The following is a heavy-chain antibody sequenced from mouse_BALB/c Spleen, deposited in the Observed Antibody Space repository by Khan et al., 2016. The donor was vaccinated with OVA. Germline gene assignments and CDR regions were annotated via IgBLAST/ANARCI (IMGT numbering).Heavy chain of an antibody. V-gene: IGHV3-6*02. Sequence: EVQLQESGPGLVKPSQSLSLTCSVTGYSITSGYFWNWIRQFPGNNLEWLGYIRYDGDSNYNPSLKNRISITRDTSKNPFFLKLNSVPPEDTATYYCARGGSSGRAWFAYWGQGTLVTVSA. CDR3: ARGGSSGRAWFAY. J-gene: IGHJ3*01. CDR2: IRYDGDS. CDR1: GYSITSGYF. D-gene: IGHD3-1*01.